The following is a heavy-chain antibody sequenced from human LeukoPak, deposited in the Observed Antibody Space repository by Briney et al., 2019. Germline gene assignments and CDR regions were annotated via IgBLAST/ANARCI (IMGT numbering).Heavy chain of an antibody. J-gene: IGHJ3*02. V-gene: IGHV4-39*06. CDR1: GGSISSSSYY. CDR2: FYYSGST. D-gene: IGHD3-22*01. Sequence: SETLSLTCTVSGGSISSSSYYWGWIRQPPGKGLEWIGSFYYSGSTYYNPSLKSRITISVDTSKNQFPLKLSSVTAADTAVYYCARVRPYYYDSSGRNDAFDIWGQGTMVTVSS. CDR3: ARVRPYYYDSSGRNDAFDI.